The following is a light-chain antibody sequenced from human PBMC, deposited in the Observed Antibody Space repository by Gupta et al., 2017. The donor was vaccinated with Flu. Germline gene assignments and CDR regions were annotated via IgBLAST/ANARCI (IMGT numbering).Light chain of an antibody. CDR3: QQSDDTPLT. V-gene: IGKV1-39*01. CDR1: QTINNN. CDR2: GAS. Sequence: DIQMTQSPSSLSASVGDRVTITCRASQTINNNLNWYQQKPGKAPNLLMFGASSLHSGVPSRFSGSRSGTDFTLTISRLQPEDFGTYYCQQSDDTPLTFGGGTKVEIK. J-gene: IGKJ4*01.